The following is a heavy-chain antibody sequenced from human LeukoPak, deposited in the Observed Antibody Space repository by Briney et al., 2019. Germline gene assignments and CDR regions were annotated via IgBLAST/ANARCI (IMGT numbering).Heavy chain of an antibody. D-gene: IGHD6-19*01. J-gene: IGHJ4*02. CDR1: GYTFTGYY. CDR3: ARIPSSGWTKRLYYFDY. V-gene: IGHV1-2*02. Sequence: ASVKVSCKASGYTFTGYYMHWVRQAPRQGLEWMGWINPNSGGTNYAQKFQGRVTMTRDTSISTAYMELSRLRSDDTAVYYCARIPSSGWTKRLYYFDYWGQGTLVTVSS. CDR2: INPNSGGT.